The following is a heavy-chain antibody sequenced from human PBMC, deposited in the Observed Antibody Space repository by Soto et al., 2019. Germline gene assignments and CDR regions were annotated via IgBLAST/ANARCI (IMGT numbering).Heavy chain of an antibody. D-gene: IGHD3-16*02. V-gene: IGHV4-59*01. CDR3: ARSRDYDYIWGSYRFDAFDI. Sequence: SETLSLTCTVSGGSISSYYWSWIRQPPGKGLEWIGYIYYSGSTNYNPSLKSRVTISVDTSKNQFSLKLSSVTAADTAVYYCARSRDYDYIWGSYRFDAFDIWGQGTMVT. CDR2: IYYSGST. CDR1: GGSISSYY. J-gene: IGHJ3*02.